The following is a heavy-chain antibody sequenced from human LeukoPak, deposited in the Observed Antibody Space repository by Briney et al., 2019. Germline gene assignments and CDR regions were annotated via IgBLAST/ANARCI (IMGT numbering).Heavy chain of an antibody. J-gene: IGHJ4*02. D-gene: IGHD6-19*01. V-gene: IGHV3-30*02. CDR3: AKVDPDSSGWYY. Sequence: GGSLRLSCAASGLIFSNYGMHWVRQAPGKGLEWVAFIRYDGSNKYYADSVKGRFTISRDNSKNTLYLQMNSLRAEDTAVYYCAKVDPDSSGWYYWGQGTLVTVSS. CDR2: IRYDGSNK. CDR1: GLIFSNYG.